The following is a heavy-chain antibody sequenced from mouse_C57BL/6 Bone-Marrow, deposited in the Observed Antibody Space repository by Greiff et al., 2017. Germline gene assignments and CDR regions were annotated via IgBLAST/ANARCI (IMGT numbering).Heavy chain of an antibody. V-gene: IGHV10-1*01. CDR3: VRAGYDYAWFAY. D-gene: IGHD2-4*01. J-gene: IGHJ3*01. Sequence: ELQLVESGGGLVQPKGSLKLSCAASGFSFNTYAMNWVRQAPGKGLEWVARIRSKSNNYATYYADSVKDRFTISRDDSESMLYLQMNNLKTEDTAMYYCVRAGYDYAWFAYWGQGTLVTVSA. CDR2: IRSKSNNYAT. CDR1: GFSFNTYA.